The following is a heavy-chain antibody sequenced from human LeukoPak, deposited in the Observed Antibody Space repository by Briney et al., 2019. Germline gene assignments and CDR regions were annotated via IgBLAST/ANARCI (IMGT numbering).Heavy chain of an antibody. J-gene: IGHJ6*03. V-gene: IGHV4-34*01. D-gene: IGHD3-10*01. CDR3: ARGRGGNYYGSGSYYNYYYYYMDV. Sequence: PSETLSLTCAVYGGSFSGYYWSWIRQPPGKGLEWIGEINHSGSTNYNPSLKSRVTISVDTSKNQFSLKLSSVTAADTAVYYCARGRGGNYYGSGSYYNYYYYYMDVWGKGTTVTVSS. CDR1: GGSFSGYY. CDR2: INHSGST.